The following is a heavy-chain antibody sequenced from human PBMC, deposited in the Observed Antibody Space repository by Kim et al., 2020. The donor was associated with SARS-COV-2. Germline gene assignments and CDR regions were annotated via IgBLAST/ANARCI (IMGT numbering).Heavy chain of an antibody. J-gene: IGHJ5*01. CDR3: ARDLRSGSQDS. CDR1: GFTFSNYC. D-gene: IGHD1-26*01. Sequence: GGSLRLSCAASGFTFSNYCMHWVRQAPGKGLEWLAVVYNDGSQQYYADSVKGRFTVSRDDSKNTVWLQMTSLRVEDSAIYYCARDLRSGSQDSWGQGTPVIVSS. V-gene: IGHV3-33*01. CDR2: VYNDGSQQ.